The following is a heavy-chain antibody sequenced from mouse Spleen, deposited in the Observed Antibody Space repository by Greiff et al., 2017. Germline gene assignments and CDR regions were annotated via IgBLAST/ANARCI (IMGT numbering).Heavy chain of an antibody. D-gene: IGHD1-1*01. CDR3: ARGGDYYGSSLY. Sequence: VKLLESGPGLVAPSQSLSITCTVSGFSLTNYAVHWVRQSPGKGLEWLGVIWSDGSTDYNAAFISRLSISKDNSKSQVFFKMNSLQADDTAIYYCARGGDYYGSSLYWGQGTTLTVSS. J-gene: IGHJ2*01. CDR1: GFSLTNYA. V-gene: IGHV2-4-1*01. CDR2: IWSDGST.